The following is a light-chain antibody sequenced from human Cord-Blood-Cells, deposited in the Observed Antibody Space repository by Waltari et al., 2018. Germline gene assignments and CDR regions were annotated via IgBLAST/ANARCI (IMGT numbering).Light chain of an antibody. CDR2: DVS. CDR1: SSDVGGYNY. Sequence: QSALTQPASVSGSPGQSITIPCPGTSSDVGGYNYVSWYQQHPGKAPKLMIDDVSNRPAGVSNRFSGSKSGNTASLTISGLQAEDEADYYCSSYTSSSTLVFGGGTKLTVL. V-gene: IGLV2-14*03. J-gene: IGLJ3*02. CDR3: SSYTSSSTLV.